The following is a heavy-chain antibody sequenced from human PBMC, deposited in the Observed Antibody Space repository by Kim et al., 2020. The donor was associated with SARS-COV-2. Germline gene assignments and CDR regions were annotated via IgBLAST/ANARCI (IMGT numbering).Heavy chain of an antibody. Sequence: SETLSLTCTVSGGSISSSSYYWGWIRQPPGKGLEWIGSIYYSGSTYYNPSLKSRVTISVDTSKNQFSQKLSSVTAADTAVSYCAIHSISSSGDLLDSFDIWGQGKMVTVSS. J-gene: IGHJ3*02. V-gene: IGHV4-39*01. CDR1: GGSISSSSYY. CDR2: IYYSGST. CDR3: AIHSISSSGDLLDSFDI. D-gene: IGHD3-22*01.